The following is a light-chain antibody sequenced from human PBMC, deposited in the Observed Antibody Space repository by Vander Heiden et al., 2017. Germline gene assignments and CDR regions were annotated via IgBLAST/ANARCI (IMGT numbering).Light chain of an antibody. J-gene: IGLJ2*01. V-gene: IGLV3-1*01. Sequence: SYELTQPPSVSVSPGQTASITCSGDKLGDKYACWYQQKPGQSPVLVIYQDSKRPSGIPERFSGSNSGNTATLTISGTQAMDEADDYCQAWDSSTQVVFGGGTKL. CDR2: QDS. CDR1: KLGDKY. CDR3: QAWDSSTQVV.